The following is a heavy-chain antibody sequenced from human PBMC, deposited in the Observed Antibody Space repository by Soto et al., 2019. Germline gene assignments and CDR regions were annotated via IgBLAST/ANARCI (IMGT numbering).Heavy chain of an antibody. CDR2: IYYSGST. J-gene: IGHJ6*03. D-gene: IGHD6-6*01. CDR1: GGSISRYY. Sequence: PSETLSLTCTVSGGSISRYYWSWIRQPPGKGLEWIGYIYYSGSTNYNPSLKSRVTISVDTSKNQFSLKLSSVTAADTAVYYCARLVAAPPAGINYYYYYMDVWGKGTTVTVSS. CDR3: ARLVAAPPAGINYYYYYMDV. V-gene: IGHV4-59*08.